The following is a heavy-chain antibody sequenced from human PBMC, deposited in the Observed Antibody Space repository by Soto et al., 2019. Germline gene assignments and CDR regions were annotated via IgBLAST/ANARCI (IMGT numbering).Heavy chain of an antibody. CDR2: ISSSGSTI. D-gene: IGHD3-10*01. J-gene: IGHJ4*02. CDR1: GFTFSSYE. V-gene: IGHV3-48*03. Sequence: PGGSLRLSCAASGFTFSSYEMNWVRQAPGKGLEWVSYISSSGSTIYYADSVKGRFTISRDNAKNSLYLQMNSLRAEDMAVYYCARAFWRSGAPSNFDYWGQGTLVTVSS. CDR3: ARAFWRSGAPSNFDY.